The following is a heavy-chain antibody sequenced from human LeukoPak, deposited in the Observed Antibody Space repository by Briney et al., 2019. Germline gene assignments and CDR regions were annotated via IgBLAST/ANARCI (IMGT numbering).Heavy chain of an antibody. Sequence: GGSLRLSCAASGFTFSSSATSWVRQAPGKGLEWVSAINDRGSSAYYADSVKGRFTISRDNSKNTLYLQMNSLRAEDTAVYYCAKGAGSSSFDYWGQGTLVTVSS. CDR2: INDRGSSA. V-gene: IGHV3-23*01. CDR1: GFTFSSSA. D-gene: IGHD6-6*01. CDR3: AKGAGSSSFDY. J-gene: IGHJ4*02.